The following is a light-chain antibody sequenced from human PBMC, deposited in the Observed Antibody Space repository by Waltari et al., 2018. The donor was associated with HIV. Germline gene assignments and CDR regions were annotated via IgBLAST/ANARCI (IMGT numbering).Light chain of an antibody. Sequence: EIILTQSPDTLSASPGERATLSCRASQSVSNNLAWFQQRPGQPPRLLIYRASTRATSIPSRFSGSGSGTEFNLTISNFQSEDFAVYYCQQSDNWPPWTFGRGTKVEVK. CDR1: QSVSNN. CDR2: RAS. V-gene: IGKV3-15*01. CDR3: QQSDNWPPWT. J-gene: IGKJ1*01.